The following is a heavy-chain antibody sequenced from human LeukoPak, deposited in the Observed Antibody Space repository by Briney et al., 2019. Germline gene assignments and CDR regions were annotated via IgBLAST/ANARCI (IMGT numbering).Heavy chain of an antibody. CDR2: ISGSGGST. CDR1: GFTFSSYA. J-gene: IGHJ4*02. D-gene: IGHD7-27*01. V-gene: IGHV3-23*01. Sequence: GGSLRLSCAASGFTFSSYAMSWVRQAPGKGLEWVSAISGSGGSTYYADSVKGRFTISRDNSKNTLYLQMNSLRAEDTAVYYCAKDIGAWRGTGAFDYWGQGTLVTVSS. CDR3: AKDIGAWRGTGAFDY.